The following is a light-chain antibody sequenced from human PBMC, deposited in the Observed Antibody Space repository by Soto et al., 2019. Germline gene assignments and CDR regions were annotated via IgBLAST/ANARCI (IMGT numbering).Light chain of an antibody. V-gene: IGLV1-47*01. Sequence: QSVLTQPPSASGTPGQRVTISCSGSSSNIGSNYVYWYQQIPGTAPKLLIYRNNPRPSGVPDRFSSAKSGTSASLAISGLRSEDEADYYCAAWDDRQGVFGGGTQVTVL. J-gene: IGLJ3*02. CDR3: AAWDDRQGV. CDR1: SSNIGSNY. CDR2: RNN.